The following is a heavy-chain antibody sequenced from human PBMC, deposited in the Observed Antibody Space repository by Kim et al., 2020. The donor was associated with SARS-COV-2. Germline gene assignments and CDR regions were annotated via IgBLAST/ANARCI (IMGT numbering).Heavy chain of an antibody. J-gene: IGHJ6*02. Sequence: GGSLRLSCAASAFTFDDFAMAWVRQAPGKGLEWVSYIDWNGGRTDFADSVKGRFTISRDNARNFVYLQMNSLRAEDTALYYCARESTSYYGLDVWGQGTTVTVSS. CDR1: AFTFDDFA. D-gene: IGHD3-10*01. CDR3: ARESTSYYGLDV. CDR2: IDWNGGRT. V-gene: IGHV3-20*04.